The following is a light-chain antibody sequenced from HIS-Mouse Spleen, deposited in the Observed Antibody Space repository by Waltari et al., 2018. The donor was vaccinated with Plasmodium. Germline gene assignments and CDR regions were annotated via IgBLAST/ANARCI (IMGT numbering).Light chain of an antibody. J-gene: IGLJ3*02. CDR1: SSNIGSNY. V-gene: IGLV1-47*01. CDR3: AAWDDSLSGWV. Sequence: QSVLTQPPSASGTPGQRVTIPFSGSSSNIGSNYVYWYQQLPGTAPKLLIYRNNQRPPGVPDRFSGSKSGTPASLAISGLRSEDEADYYCAAWDDSLSGWVFGGGTKLTVL. CDR2: RNN.